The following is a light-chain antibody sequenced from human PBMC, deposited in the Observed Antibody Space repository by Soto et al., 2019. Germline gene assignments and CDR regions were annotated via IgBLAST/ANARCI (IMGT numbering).Light chain of an antibody. CDR3: QQRSNWPPYS. J-gene: IGKJ2*01. V-gene: IGKV3-11*01. CDR1: QSVSSY. Sequence: EIVLTQSPATLSLSPGERATLSCRASQSVSSYIAWYQQKPGQAPRLLIYDASNRATGIPARFSGSGSGTDFTLTSSSLEPEGFAVYYCQQRSNWPPYSFGQGTKLVIK. CDR2: DAS.